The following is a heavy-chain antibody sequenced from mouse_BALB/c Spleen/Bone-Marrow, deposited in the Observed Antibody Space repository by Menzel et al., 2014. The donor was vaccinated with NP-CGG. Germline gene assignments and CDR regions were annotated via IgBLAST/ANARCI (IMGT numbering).Heavy chain of an antibody. CDR2: INPYNDGT. Sequence: VQLQQSGPELVKPGASVKMSCEASGYTFTSYVMHWVKQKPGQGLEWIGYINPYNDGTKYNEKFKGKATLTSDKSSSTAYMELSSLTSEDSAVYYCTRGVYYDYDEGAMDYWGQGSSATDSS. V-gene: IGHV1-14*01. D-gene: IGHD2-4*01. CDR1: GYTFTSYV. CDR3: TRGVYYDYDEGAMDY. J-gene: IGHJ4*01.